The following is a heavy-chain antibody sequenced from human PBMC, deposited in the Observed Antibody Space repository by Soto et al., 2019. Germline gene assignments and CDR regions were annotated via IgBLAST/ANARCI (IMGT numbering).Heavy chain of an antibody. CDR3: AKDSGCVNNACAYDP. V-gene: IGHV3-21*01. J-gene: IGHJ5*02. D-gene: IGHD1-20*01. CDR1: GFSFSDYT. CDR2: ISRGSDYI. Sequence: EVHLVESGGGLVKPGGSLRLTCAGSGFSFSDYTMNWVRQAPGKGLEWVSSISRGSDYIFYADTVKGRFTISRDNARNSLYLQMRSLRAEDTAVYYCAKDSGCVNNACAYDPWCQGTLVSVSS.